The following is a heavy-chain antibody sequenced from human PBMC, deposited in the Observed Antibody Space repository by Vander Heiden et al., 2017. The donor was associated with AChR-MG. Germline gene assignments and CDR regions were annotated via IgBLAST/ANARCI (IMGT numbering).Heavy chain of an antibody. CDR2: ISSSGRTI. V-gene: IGHV3-11*01. Sequence: QVQLVETGGCLVQPGGSRHLSCSAAGFRFSEYYMTWICQDPGKGLEWVSYISSSGRTIYYAYSVKGRFTSSRDNAKNSLYLQMNSMRAEDTAVYYWARNSYDYYYGMDVWGQGSTVAVSS. CDR1: GFRFSEYY. CDR3: ARNSYDYYYGMDV. J-gene: IGHJ6*02. D-gene: IGHD3-16*01.